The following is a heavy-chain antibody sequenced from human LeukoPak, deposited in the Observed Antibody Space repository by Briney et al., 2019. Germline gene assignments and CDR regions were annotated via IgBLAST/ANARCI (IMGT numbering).Heavy chain of an antibody. CDR3: ARDHDYDILTGYPDPYYYYMDV. CDR1: GYIFTDSF. V-gene: IGHV1-69*06. Sequence: SVKVSCKTSGYIFTDSFIHWVRQAPGQGLEWMGGIIPIFGTANYAQKFQGRVTITADKSTSTAYMELSSLRSEDTAVYYCARDHDYDILTGYPDPYYYYMDVWGKGTTVTVSS. J-gene: IGHJ6*03. CDR2: IIPIFGTA. D-gene: IGHD3-9*01.